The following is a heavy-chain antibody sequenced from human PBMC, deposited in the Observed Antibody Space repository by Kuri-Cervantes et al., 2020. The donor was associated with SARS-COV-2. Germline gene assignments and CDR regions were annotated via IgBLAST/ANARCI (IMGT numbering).Heavy chain of an antibody. Sequence: ASVKVSCKASGYTFTSYYMHWVRQAPGQGLEWMGIINPSGGSTSYAQKFQGRVTMTRDTSTSTAYMELSRLRSEDTAVYYCARAHISGVVHDYYYSGLDVWGLGTTVTVSS. J-gene: IGHJ6*02. CDR3: ARAHISGVVHDYYYSGLDV. CDR2: INPSGGST. D-gene: IGHD3-3*01. V-gene: IGHV1-46*01. CDR1: GYTFTSYY.